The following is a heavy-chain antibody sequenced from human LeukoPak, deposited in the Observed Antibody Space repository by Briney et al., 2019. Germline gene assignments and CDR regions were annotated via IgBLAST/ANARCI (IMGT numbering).Heavy chain of an antibody. J-gene: IGHJ3*02. CDR1: GFTFSSYA. Sequence: GGSLRLSCAASGFTFSSYAMSWVRQAPGKGLEWVSAISGSGGSTYYADSVKGRFTISRDNSKNTLYLQMNSLRAEDTAVYYCAKDLHDGDYPSDAFDIWGQGTMVTVSS. CDR2: ISGSGGST. D-gene: IGHD4-17*01. CDR3: AKDLHDGDYPSDAFDI. V-gene: IGHV3-23*01.